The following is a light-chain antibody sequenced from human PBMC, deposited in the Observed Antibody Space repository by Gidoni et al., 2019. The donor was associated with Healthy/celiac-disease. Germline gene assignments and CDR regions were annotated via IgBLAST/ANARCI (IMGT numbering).Light chain of an antibody. CDR3: SSYTSSSTLV. J-gene: IGLJ3*02. Sequence: VSGSPGQSITISCTGTSSDVGGYNYVSWYQQHPGKAPKLMIYEVSNRPSGVPDRFYGSKSGNTASLTISGLQAEDEADYYCSSYTSSSTLVFGGGTKLTVL. V-gene: IGLV2-14*01. CDR1: SSDVGGYNY. CDR2: EVS.